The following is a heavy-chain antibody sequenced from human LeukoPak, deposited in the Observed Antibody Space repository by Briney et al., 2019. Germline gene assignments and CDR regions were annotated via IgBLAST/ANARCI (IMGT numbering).Heavy chain of an antibody. J-gene: IGHJ4*02. CDR3: ARAVSSGYDPFDY. V-gene: IGHV3-53*01. D-gene: IGHD3-22*01. CDR2: IYSGGNT. CDR1: GFTVSSNY. Sequence: GGSLRLSCAASGFTVSSNYMSWVRQAPGKGLEWVSVIYSGGNTYYADSVKGRFTISRDNSKNTLYLQMNSLRAEDTAVYYCARAVSSGYDPFDYWGQGTLVIVSS.